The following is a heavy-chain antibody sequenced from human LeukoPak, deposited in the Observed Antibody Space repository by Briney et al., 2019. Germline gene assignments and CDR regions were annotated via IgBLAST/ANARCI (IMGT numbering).Heavy chain of an antibody. CDR2: IKEDGSEE. V-gene: IGHV3-7*04. CDR1: GFTFSNYW. D-gene: IGHD2/OR15-2a*01. Sequence: GGSLRLSCAASGFTFSNYWMSWVRRAPGIGLQWVAKIKEDGSEEDYVDSVKGRFTISRDNAKNSLYLQMNSLRGDDTAVYYCARAGRSCEYHNFDYWGQGSLVTVSS. J-gene: IGHJ4*02. CDR3: ARAGRSCEYHNFDY.